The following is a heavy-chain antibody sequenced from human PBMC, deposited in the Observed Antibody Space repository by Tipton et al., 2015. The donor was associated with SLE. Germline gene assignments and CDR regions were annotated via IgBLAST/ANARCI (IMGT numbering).Heavy chain of an antibody. CDR2: ISVSSDHI. D-gene: IGHD7-27*01. J-gene: IGHJ4*02. Sequence: SLRLSCAASGLSFSYYWMYWVRQAPGKGLEWVSDISVSSDHIYYADSVRGRFTISRDNAKTSLYLQMNNLRTEDTALYYCVRDPNWGSGYWGQGTLVTVSS. CDR3: VRDPNWGSGY. V-gene: IGHV3-21*03. CDR1: GLSFSYYW.